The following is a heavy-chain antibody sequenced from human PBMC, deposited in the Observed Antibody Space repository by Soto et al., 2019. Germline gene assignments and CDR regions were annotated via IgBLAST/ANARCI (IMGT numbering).Heavy chain of an antibody. CDR2: IYYSGST. CDR1: GGSISSGGYY. CDR3: ARVPPLLVPRAFDI. J-gene: IGHJ3*02. Sequence: QVQLQESGPGLVKPSQTLSLTCTVSGGSISSGGYYWSWIRQHPGKGLAWIGYIYYSGSTYYNPSLKSRVTISVDTSKNQFSLKLCSVTAADTAVYYCARVPPLLVPRAFDIWCQGTMVTVSS. V-gene: IGHV4-31*03.